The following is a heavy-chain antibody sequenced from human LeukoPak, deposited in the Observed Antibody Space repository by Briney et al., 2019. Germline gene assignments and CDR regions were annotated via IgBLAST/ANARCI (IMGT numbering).Heavy chain of an antibody. CDR2: INSDGSTT. CDR1: AFTFSAYW. J-gene: IGHJ5*02. CDR3: AVSNGGYGP. Sequence: GGSLRLSCGSTAFTFSAYWMHWVRQAPRKGLVWVARINSDGSTTNYADSVKGRFTISRDNAKNTLFLQMNSLRAEDTAVYFCAVSNGGYGPWGQGALVTVSS. D-gene: IGHD5-12*01. V-gene: IGHV3-74*01.